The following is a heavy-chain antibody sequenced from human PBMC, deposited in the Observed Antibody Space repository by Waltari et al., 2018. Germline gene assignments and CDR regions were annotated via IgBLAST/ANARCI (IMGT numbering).Heavy chain of an antibody. J-gene: IGHJ4*02. CDR1: GYTFTSYY. Sequence: QVQLVQSGAEVKKPGASVKVSCKASGYTFTSYYMHWVRQAPGQGLEWMGLMKPSGSSTGYAQKFQGRVTMTRDTSTSTVYMELSSLRSEDTAVYYCASGGGSYCDYWGQGTLVTVSS. CDR2: MKPSGSST. V-gene: IGHV1-46*01. D-gene: IGHD1-26*01. CDR3: ASGGGSYCDY.